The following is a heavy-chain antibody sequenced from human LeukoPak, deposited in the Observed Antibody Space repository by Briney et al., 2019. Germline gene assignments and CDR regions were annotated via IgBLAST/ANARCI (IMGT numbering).Heavy chain of an antibody. CDR3: ARVDWASFAFDA. Sequence: PGGSLRLSCAASGFTFSSYSMSWVRQAPGKGLEWVSYISTSSSTIYYADSVKGRFTISRDNAKNSLYLQMNSLRDEDTAVFYCARVDWASFAFDAWGQGTMVTVSS. CDR1: GFTFSSYS. D-gene: IGHD3-9*01. V-gene: IGHV3-48*02. J-gene: IGHJ3*01. CDR2: ISTSSSTI.